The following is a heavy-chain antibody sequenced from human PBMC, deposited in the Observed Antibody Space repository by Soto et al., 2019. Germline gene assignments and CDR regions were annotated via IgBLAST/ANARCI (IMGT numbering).Heavy chain of an antibody. J-gene: IGHJ6*02. V-gene: IGHV4-31*02. CDR2: IYYSGST. D-gene: IGHD3-10*01. CDR1: GGSISSGGYY. Sequence: PSLTCTVSGGSISSGGYYWSWIRQHPGKGLEWVGYIYYSGSTYYNPSLKSRVTISVDTSKNQFSLKLSSVTAADTAVYYCARALLWFGELGPIGYGMDVWGQGTTVTVSS. CDR3: ARALLWFGELGPIGYGMDV.